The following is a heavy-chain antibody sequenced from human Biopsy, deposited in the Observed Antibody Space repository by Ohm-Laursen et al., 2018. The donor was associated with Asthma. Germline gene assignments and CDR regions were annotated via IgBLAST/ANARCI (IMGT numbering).Heavy chain of an antibody. CDR3: ARQSGQDYGDSSGFDI. D-gene: IGHD3-22*01. Sequence: RSLRLSCSAPGFVFSQCGMHWVRQGPGKGLEWVALVSSDGHNKYYEDSVKGRFTISRDNSRNRLYLQINRLTVEDSGVYFCARQSGQDYGDSSGFDIWGQGTKVAVSS. CDR2: VSSDGHNK. J-gene: IGHJ3*02. V-gene: IGHV3-30*03. CDR1: GFVFSQCG.